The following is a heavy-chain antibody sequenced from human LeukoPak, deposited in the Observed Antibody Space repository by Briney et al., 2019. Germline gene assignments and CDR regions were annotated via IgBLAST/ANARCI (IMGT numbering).Heavy chain of an antibody. CDR1: GDSVSSNNGA. V-gene: IGHV6-1*01. D-gene: IGHD6-19*01. Sequence: RSQTFSLTCAISGDSVSSNNGAWNWIRQSPSRGLEWLGRTYYRSKWYNDYAESMKGRITINSDTSKNQFSLQLNPVTPEDTAVYYCARDLGNSGWYTFDYWGQGTLVTVSS. CDR3: ARDLGNSGWYTFDY. CDR2: TYYRSKWYN. J-gene: IGHJ4*02.